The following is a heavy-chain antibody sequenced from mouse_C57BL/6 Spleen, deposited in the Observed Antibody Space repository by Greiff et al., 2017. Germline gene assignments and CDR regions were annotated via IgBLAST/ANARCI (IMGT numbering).Heavy chain of an antibody. CDR3: ARPDYYGSSNY. V-gene: IGHV1-22*01. CDR2: INPNNGGT. CDR1: GYTFTDYY. Sequence: VQLQESGPELVKPGASVKMSCKASGYTFTDYYMHWVKQSHGKSLEWIGYINPNNGGTSYNQKFKGKATLTVNKSSSTAYMELRSLTSVDSAVYYCARPDYYGSSNYWGQGTTLTVSS. D-gene: IGHD1-1*01. J-gene: IGHJ2*01.